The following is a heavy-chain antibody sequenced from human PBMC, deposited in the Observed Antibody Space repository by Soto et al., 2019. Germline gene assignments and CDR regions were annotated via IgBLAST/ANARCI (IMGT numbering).Heavy chain of an antibody. V-gene: IGHV3-23*01. CDR1: GFTFSSYA. Sequence: PGGSLRLSCAASGFTFSSYAMSWVRQAPGKGLEWVSAISGSGGSTYYADSVKGRFTISRDNSKNTLYLQMNSLRAEDTAVYYCAKGVYEVGQWLVPQIFDYWGQGTLVTVSS. D-gene: IGHD6-19*01. CDR3: AKGVYEVGQWLVPQIFDY. J-gene: IGHJ4*02. CDR2: ISGSGGST.